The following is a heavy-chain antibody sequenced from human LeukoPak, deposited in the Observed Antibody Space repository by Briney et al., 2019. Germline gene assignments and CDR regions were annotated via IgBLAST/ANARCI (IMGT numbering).Heavy chain of an antibody. Sequence: SETVSLTCTVSGGSISSYYWSWIRQPPGKGLEWIGYIYYSGSTNYNPSLKSRVTISVDTWKNQFSLKLTSVTAADTAVYYCARVAWYYYDSSGYSNWFDPWGQGTLVTVSS. J-gene: IGHJ5*02. CDR3: ARVAWYYYDSSGYSNWFDP. CDR2: IYYSGST. V-gene: IGHV4-59*01. D-gene: IGHD3-22*01. CDR1: GGSISSYY.